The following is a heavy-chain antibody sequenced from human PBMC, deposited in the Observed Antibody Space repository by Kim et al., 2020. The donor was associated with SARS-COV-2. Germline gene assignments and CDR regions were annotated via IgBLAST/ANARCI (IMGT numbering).Heavy chain of an antibody. CDR1: GFSVSNNY. CDR3: ARGGYYHGSLYRYYFDY. CDR2: LYSGGTT. J-gene: IGHJ4*02. V-gene: IGHV3-66*01. D-gene: IGHD3-22*01. Sequence: GGSLRLSCAASGFSVSNNYMNWVRQAPGKGLEWVSILYSGGTTYYADSVKVRFTISRDNSKNTLFLQMNSLRAEDTGVYYCARGGYYHGSLYRYYFDYWGQGILVTVSS.